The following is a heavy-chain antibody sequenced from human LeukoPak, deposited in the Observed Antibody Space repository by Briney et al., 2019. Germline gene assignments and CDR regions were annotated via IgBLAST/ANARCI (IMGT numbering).Heavy chain of an antibody. J-gene: IGHJ4*02. CDR2: IIPIFGTA. D-gene: IGHD3-22*01. CDR3: ARDMYYYDSSGYYYFDY. Sequence: SVKVSCKASGGTFSSYAISWVRQAPGQGLEWMGRIIPIFGTANYAQKFQGRVTITTDESTSKAYMELSSLRSEDTAVYYCARDMYYYDSSGYYYFDYWGQGTLVTVSS. V-gene: IGHV1-69*05. CDR1: GGTFSSYA.